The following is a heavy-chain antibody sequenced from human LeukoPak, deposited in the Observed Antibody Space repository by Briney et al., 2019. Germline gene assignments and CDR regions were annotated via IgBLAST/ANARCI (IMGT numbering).Heavy chain of an antibody. CDR2: INNDARNK. V-gene: IGHV3-30*02. Sequence: GGSLRLSCAASGFTFSTYWMSWVRQAPGKWLEWVAFINNDARNKYFADSVKGRFTISRDNSKNIVSLQMNSLRADDSALYYCARDLSWGFDYWGQGTLVTVSS. CDR3: ARDLSWGFDY. CDR1: GFTFSTYW. D-gene: IGHD7-27*01. J-gene: IGHJ4*02.